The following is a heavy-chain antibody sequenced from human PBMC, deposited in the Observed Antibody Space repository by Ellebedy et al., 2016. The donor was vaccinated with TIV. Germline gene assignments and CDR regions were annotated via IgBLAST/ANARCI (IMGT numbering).Heavy chain of an antibody. J-gene: IGHJ4*02. D-gene: IGHD1-26*01. CDR1: GYTFTSYA. V-gene: IGHV1-3*01. CDR3: ARGGRGVVGATTGY. Sequence: AASVKVSCKASGYTFTSYAMHWVRQAPGQRLDWMGWINAGNGNTKYSQKFQGRVTITRDPSASTAYMELSSLRSEDTAVYYCARGGRGVVGATTGYWGQGTLVTVSS. CDR2: INAGNGNT.